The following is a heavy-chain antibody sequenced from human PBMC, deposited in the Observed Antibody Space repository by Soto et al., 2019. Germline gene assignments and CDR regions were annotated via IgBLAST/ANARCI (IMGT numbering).Heavy chain of an antibody. Sequence: EVQLLESGGGLVQPGGSLRLSCAASGFTFSSYAMSWVRQAPGKGLEWVSAISGSGGSTYYADSVKGRFTISRDNSKNALDLQINSLRAEDTAVYYCTSGEMAYQLPGGDSWGQGTLVTVSS. CDR3: TSGEMAYQLPGGDS. D-gene: IGHD2-2*01. CDR1: GFTFSSYA. V-gene: IGHV3-23*01. CDR2: ISGSGGST. J-gene: IGHJ4*02.